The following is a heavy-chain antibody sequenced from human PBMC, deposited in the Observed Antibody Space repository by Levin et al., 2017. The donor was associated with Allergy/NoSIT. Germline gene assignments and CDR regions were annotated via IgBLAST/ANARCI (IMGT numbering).Heavy chain of an antibody. Sequence: KISCKASGGTFSSYAFSWVRQAPGQGLEWMGGIIPLFGTANYARNFQGRVTITADESTSTAYMELSSLTSEDMAVYYCARDGRWAPGVPGTVWYFDHWGQGTLVTVSS. CDR1: GGTFSSYA. J-gene: IGHJ4*02. D-gene: IGHD6-19*01. V-gene: IGHV1-69*01. CDR3: ARDGRWAPGVPGTVWYFDH. CDR2: IIPLFGTA.